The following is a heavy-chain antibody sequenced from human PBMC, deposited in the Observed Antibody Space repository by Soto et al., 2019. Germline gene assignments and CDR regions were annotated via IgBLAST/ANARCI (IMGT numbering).Heavy chain of an antibody. CDR1: GFTFDDYA. J-gene: IGHJ4*02. CDR3: AKELTRGSYDY. Sequence: LRLSCAASGFTFDDYAMHWVRQPPGKGLEWVSSISWNSGTIAYADSVKGRFTISRDNAKNSLYLQMNSLRAEDTAFYYCAKELTRGSYDYWGQGTLVTVSS. D-gene: IGHD1-26*01. CDR2: ISWNSGTI. V-gene: IGHV3-9*01.